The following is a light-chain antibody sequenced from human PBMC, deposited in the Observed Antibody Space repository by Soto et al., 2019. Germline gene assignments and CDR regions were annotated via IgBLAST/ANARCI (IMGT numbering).Light chain of an antibody. Sequence: QSVLTQPPSASGTPGQRVLISCSGSSSNIGSNTVNWYQQLPGTAPKLLIYSNNQRPSGVPDRISGSKSGTSASLAISGLQSEDEADYYCAAWDDSLNGVVFGGGTKLTVL. CDR1: SSNIGSNT. CDR2: SNN. V-gene: IGLV1-44*01. CDR3: AAWDDSLNGVV. J-gene: IGLJ2*01.